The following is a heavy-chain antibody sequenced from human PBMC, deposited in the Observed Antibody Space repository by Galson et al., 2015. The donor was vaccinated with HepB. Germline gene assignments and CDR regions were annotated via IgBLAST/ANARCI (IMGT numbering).Heavy chain of an antibody. Sequence: TLSLTCTVSGGSISSSSYYWGWIRQPPGKGLEWIGSIYYSGSTYYNPSLKSRVTISVDTSKNQFSLKLSSVTAADTAVYYCARQDTAMAADYWGQGTLVTVSS. CDR3: ARQDTAMAADY. D-gene: IGHD5-18*01. CDR2: IYYSGST. V-gene: IGHV4-39*01. CDR1: GGSISSSSYY. J-gene: IGHJ4*02.